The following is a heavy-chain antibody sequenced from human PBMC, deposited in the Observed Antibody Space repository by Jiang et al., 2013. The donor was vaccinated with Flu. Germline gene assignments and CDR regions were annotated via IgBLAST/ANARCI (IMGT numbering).Heavy chain of an antibody. CDR2: ISATGRFT. V-gene: IGHV3-23*01. CDR3: ANDFWSGYYSGDY. J-gene: IGHJ4*02. D-gene: IGHD3-3*01. CDR1: GLTFSNYA. Sequence: LLESGGRLVQPGGSLRLSCAASGLTFSNYAMSWVRQAPGKGLEWVTSISATGRFTYYADSVKGRFTISRDNSKNTLYLQMNSLRADDTAVYYCANDFWSGYYSGDYWGQGTLVTVSS.